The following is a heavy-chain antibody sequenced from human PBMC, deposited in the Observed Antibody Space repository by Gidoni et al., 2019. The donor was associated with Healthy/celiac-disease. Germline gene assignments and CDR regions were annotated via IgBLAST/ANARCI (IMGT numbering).Heavy chain of an antibody. V-gene: IGHV3-30-3*01. Sequence: QVQLVESGGGVVQPGRSLRLSCAASGFTFSSYAMHWVRQAPGKGREWVAVISYDGSNKYYADSVKGRFTISRDNSKNTLYLQMNSLRAEDTAVYYCARGSYYYDSSGYSFDYWGQGTLVTVSS. CDR3: ARGSYYYDSSGYSFDY. CDR1: GFTFSSYA. J-gene: IGHJ4*02. D-gene: IGHD3-22*01. CDR2: ISYDGSNK.